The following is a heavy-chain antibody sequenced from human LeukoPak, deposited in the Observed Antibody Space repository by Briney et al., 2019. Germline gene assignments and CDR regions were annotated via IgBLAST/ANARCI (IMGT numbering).Heavy chain of an antibody. J-gene: IGHJ4*02. D-gene: IGHD2-2*01. CDR3: ARVYCSSTSCYED. CDR1: GGSFSGYY. Sequence: SETLSLTCAVYGGSFSGYYWSWIRQPPGKGLEWIGEINHSGSTNYNPSLKSRVTISVVTSKNQFSLKLSSVTAADTAVYYCARVYCSSTSCYEDWGQGTLVTVSS. V-gene: IGHV4-34*01. CDR2: INHSGST.